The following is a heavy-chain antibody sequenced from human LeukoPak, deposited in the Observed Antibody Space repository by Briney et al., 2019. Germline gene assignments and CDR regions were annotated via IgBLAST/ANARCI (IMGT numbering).Heavy chain of an antibody. J-gene: IGHJ4*02. D-gene: IGHD5-12*01. CDR3: APFGGYDFLVQMDS. Sequence: GGSLRLSCVASGFTLEDYAMHWVRQRPGKGPEWVSGINWNGLSTGYADSVKGRFTISRDNAKNTLYLEMHTLRPEDTALYYCAPFGGYDFLVQMDSWGQGTLVIVSS. CDR1: GFTLEDYA. CDR2: INWNGLST. V-gene: IGHV3-9*01.